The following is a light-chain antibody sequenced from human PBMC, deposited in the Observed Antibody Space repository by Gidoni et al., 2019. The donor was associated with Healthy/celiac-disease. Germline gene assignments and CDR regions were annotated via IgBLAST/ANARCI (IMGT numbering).Light chain of an antibody. V-gene: IGLV1-44*01. J-gene: IGLJ2*01. CDR2: SKN. CDR3: AAWDDSLNGPGV. Sequence: QSVLTQPPSASGTPGQGVTISCSGSGSKIGSNTVNWYQQRPGTAPKLLIYSKNQRPSGVPDRFSGSKSGTSASLAISGLQSEDEAAYYCAAWDDSLNGPGVFGGGTKLTVL. CDR1: GSKIGSNT.